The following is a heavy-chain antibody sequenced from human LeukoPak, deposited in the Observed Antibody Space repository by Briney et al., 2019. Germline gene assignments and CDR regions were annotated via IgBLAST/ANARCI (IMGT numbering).Heavy chain of an antibody. D-gene: IGHD5-12*01. CDR3: AKGGISTSGLGD. CDR1: GFTLSNFI. CDR2: ITAGGSA. J-gene: IGHJ4*02. V-gene: IGHV3-23*01. Sequence: TGGSLRLSCAASGFTLSNFIMSGVRQAPGMGLEWVSGITAGGSAFYADSVKGRFTVSRDNSKNTQYLQMSSLRAEDTAVFYCAKGGISTSGLGDWGQGTLVTVSS.